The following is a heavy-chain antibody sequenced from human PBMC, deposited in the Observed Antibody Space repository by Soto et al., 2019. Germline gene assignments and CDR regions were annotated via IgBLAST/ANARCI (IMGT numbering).Heavy chain of an antibody. CDR3: ARGSWVAAAGTFAPA. D-gene: IGHD6-13*01. CDR1: GFTVSSNY. J-gene: IGHJ5*02. Sequence: GGSLRLSCAASGFTVSSNYMSWVRQAPGKGLEWVSVIYSGGSTYYADSVKGRFTISRDNSKNTLYLQMNSLRAEDTAVYYCARGSWVAAAGTFAPAWGQGTLVTVSS. V-gene: IGHV3-66*01. CDR2: IYSGGST.